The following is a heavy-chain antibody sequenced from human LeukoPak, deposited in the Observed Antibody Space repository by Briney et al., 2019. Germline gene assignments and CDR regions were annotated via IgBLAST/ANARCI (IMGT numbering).Heavy chain of an antibody. V-gene: IGHV3-21*01. J-gene: IGHJ4*02. CDR2: ISSSSSYI. CDR3: ARGVRNEYQLPIDY. CDR1: GFTFSSYS. D-gene: IGHD2-2*01. Sequence: GGSLRLSCAASGFTFSSYSMNWVRQAPGKGLEWVSSISSSSSYIYCADSVKGRFTISRDNAKNSLYLQMNSLRAEDTAVYYCARGVRNEYQLPIDYWGQGTLVTVSS.